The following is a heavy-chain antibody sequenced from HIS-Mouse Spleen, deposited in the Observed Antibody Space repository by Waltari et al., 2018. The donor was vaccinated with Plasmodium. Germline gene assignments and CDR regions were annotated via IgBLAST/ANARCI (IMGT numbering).Heavy chain of an antibody. CDR2: IYHSGST. CDR1: GYSISSGYY. V-gene: IGHV4-38-2*02. J-gene: IGHJ4*02. CDR3: ARDDLGY. Sequence: QVQLQESGPGLVKPSETLSLTCTVSGYSISSGYYWGWIRQPPGKGLEWIGSIYHSGSTYYNPSRKSRVTISVDTSKNQFSLKLSAVTAADTAVYYCARDDLGYWGQGTLVTVSS.